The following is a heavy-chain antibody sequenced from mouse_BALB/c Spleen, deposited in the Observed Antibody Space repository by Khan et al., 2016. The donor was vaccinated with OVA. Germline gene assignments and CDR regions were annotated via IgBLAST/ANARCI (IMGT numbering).Heavy chain of an antibody. Sequence: VQLQQSGAELVKAGASVKMSCKASGYTFTSYWMHWVKQRLGQGLEWFAETNPTNGRTSYNEKFKSKATLTVDKSSSTAYMLLSGPTFEDSAIYYCARIKKIVATYFDDWGQGTTLTVSS. CDR2: TNPTNGRT. CDR1: GYTFTSYW. D-gene: IGHD1-1*01. V-gene: IGHV1S81*02. J-gene: IGHJ2*01. CDR3: ARIKKIVATYFDD.